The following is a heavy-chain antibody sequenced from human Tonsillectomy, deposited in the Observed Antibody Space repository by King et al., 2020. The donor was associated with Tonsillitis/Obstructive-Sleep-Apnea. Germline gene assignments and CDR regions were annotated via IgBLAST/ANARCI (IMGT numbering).Heavy chain of an antibody. CDR2: ISSSSSPI. V-gene: IGHV3-48*02. J-gene: IGHJ4*02. D-gene: IGHD3-10*01. CDR3: ARGPCPRGGPGGY. CDR1: GFTFSSYG. Sequence: VQLVESGGDLVQPGGSLKLSCAASGFTFSSYGMNWVRQAPGKGLEWVSYISSSSSPIYYADSVKGRFTISRDNAKNSLYLEMNSLGDEDTAMYYCARGPCPRGGPGGYWGQGTLVAVSS.